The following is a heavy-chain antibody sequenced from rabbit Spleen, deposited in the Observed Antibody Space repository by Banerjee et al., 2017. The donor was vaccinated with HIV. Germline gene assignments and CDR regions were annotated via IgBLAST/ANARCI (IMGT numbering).Heavy chain of an antibody. J-gene: IGHJ6*01. CDR1: GFTISSSYW. D-gene: IGHD1-1*01. CDR3: ARDTSSSFSSYGMDL. Sequence: QSLEESGGDLVKPGASLTLTCKASGFTISSSYWICWVRQAPGKGLEWIACIDTGSSGFTYFATWAQGRFTCSKTSSTTVTLQMTRLTAADTATYFCARDTSSSFSSYGMDLWGQGTLVTVS. CDR2: IDTGSSGFT. V-gene: IGHV1S40*01.